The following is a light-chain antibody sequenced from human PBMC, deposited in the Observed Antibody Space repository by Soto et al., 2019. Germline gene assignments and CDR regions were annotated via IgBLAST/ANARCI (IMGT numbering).Light chain of an antibody. V-gene: IGLV2-23*01. Sequence: QSALTQPASVSGSPGQSITISCTGTSSNIGTYNLVSWYQRHPGKAPKLMIYEGSKRPSGVSNRFSGSKSGNTASLTISGLQAEDEADYYCCSFAGSSTWVFDGGTKVTVL. CDR3: CSFAGSSTWV. CDR1: SSNIGTYNL. CDR2: EGS. J-gene: IGLJ3*02.